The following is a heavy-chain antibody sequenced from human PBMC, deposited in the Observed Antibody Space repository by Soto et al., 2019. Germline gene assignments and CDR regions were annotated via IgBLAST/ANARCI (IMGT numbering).Heavy chain of an antibody. V-gene: IGHV1-69*01. Sequence: QVQLVQSGAEVQKPGSSVKVSCKASGGTFSSYAISWVRQAPGQGLEWMGGIIPIFGTANYAQKFQGRVTITADESTSTAYMELSSLRSEDTAVYYCARDVEVSSSWYVGVWFDPWGQGTLVTVSS. J-gene: IGHJ5*02. CDR2: IIPIFGTA. D-gene: IGHD6-13*01. CDR1: GGTFSSYA. CDR3: ARDVEVSSSWYVGVWFDP.